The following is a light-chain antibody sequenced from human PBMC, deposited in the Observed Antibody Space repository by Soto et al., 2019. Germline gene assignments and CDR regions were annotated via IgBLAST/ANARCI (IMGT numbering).Light chain of an antibody. J-gene: IGLJ2*01. CDR1: SGHSSYA. V-gene: IGLV4-69*01. CDR3: QTWGTGIRV. Sequence: QLVLTQSPSASASLGASVKLTCTLSSGHSSYAIAWHQQQPEKGPRYLMKLNSDGSHYKGDGIPDRFSGSSSGAERYLTISSLQSEDEADYYCQTWGTGIRVFGGGTKLTVL. CDR2: LNSDGSH.